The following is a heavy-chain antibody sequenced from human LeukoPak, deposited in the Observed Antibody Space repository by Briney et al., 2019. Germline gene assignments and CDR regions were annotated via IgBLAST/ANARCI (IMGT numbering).Heavy chain of an antibody. Sequence: GGSLRLSCAASGFTFSYYTMNWVRRAPGKGLEWVSSINSIGSYMYYADSVKGRFTISRDNAKDSLYLQMSSLRAEDTAVYYCARDDVAWNDVHWFDPWGQGTLVTVSS. J-gene: IGHJ5*02. CDR3: ARDDVAWNDVHWFDP. CDR2: INSIGSYM. CDR1: GFTFSYYT. V-gene: IGHV3-21*01. D-gene: IGHD1-1*01.